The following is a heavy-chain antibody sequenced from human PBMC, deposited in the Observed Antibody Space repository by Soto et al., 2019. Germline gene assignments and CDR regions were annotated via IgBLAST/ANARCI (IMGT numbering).Heavy chain of an antibody. V-gene: IGHV4-4*02. Sequence: QVQLQESGPGLVKPSGTLSLTCTVSGGSTSSSNWWSWVRQPPGKGLEWIGEIYHSGSTNYNPSLQMRVPISVGKPENPFAREMGSVTAADTAVYYCARSPSSSWYGGGAFDIWGQGTMVTVSS. D-gene: IGHD6-13*01. CDR2: IYHSGST. CDR3: ARSPSSSWYGGGAFDI. J-gene: IGHJ3*02. CDR1: GGSTSSSNW.